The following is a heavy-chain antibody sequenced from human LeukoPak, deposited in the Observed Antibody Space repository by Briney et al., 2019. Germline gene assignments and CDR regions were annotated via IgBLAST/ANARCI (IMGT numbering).Heavy chain of an antibody. Sequence: SQTLSLTCTVSGGSISSGSYYWSWIRQPAGKGLEWIGRIYTSGSTNYNPSLKSRVTISVDTPKNQFSLKLSSVTAADTAVYYCAIDSSGKKYYYYGMDVWGQGTTVTVSS. D-gene: IGHD3-22*01. CDR2: IYTSGST. J-gene: IGHJ6*02. CDR1: GGSISSGSYY. V-gene: IGHV4-61*02. CDR3: AIDSSGKKYYYYGMDV.